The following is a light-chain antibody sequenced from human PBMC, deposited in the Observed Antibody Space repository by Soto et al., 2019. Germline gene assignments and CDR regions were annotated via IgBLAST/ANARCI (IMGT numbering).Light chain of an antibody. Sequence: IVLTQSPATLSLSPWETATLSCRASQSVRNYLAWYQQKPGQAPRLLIYDASNRATGIPGRFSGSGSGTDFTLTISRLEPEDFVVFYCYQYGSTPPKFGQGTKVDIK. CDR1: QSVRNY. V-gene: IGKV3-20*01. CDR3: YQYGSTPPK. CDR2: DAS. J-gene: IGKJ1*01.